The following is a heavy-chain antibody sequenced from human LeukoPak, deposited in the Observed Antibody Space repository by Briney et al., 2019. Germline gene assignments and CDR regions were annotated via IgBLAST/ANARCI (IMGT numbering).Heavy chain of an antibody. D-gene: IGHD6-13*01. J-gene: IGHJ4*02. CDR3: ATGAGSRIN. V-gene: IGHV4-39*01. CDR2: IYYSGST. Sequence: PSETLSLTCTVSGDSISSSSYYWGWIRQPPGKGLEWIGSIYYSGSTYYNPSLKSRVTISVDTSKNQFSLKLSSVTAADTAVYYCATGAGSRINWGQGTLVTVSS. CDR1: GDSISSSSYY.